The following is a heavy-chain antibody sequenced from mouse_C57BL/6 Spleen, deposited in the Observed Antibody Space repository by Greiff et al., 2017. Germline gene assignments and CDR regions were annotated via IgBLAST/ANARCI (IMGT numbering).Heavy chain of an antibody. V-gene: IGHV1-55*01. CDR2: IYPGSGST. Sequence: VQLQQPGAELVKPGASVKMSCKASGYTFTSYWITWVKQRPGQGLEWIGDIYPGSGSTNYNEKFKSKATLTVDTSSSTAYMQLSRRTSADSAVYYCARGVDYDGAYWGQGTLVTVSA. D-gene: IGHD2-4*01. CDR3: ARGVDYDGAY. J-gene: IGHJ3*01. CDR1: GYTFTSYW.